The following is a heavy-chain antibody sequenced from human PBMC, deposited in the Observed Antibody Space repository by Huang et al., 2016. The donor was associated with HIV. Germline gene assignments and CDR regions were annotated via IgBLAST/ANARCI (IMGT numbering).Heavy chain of an antibody. D-gene: IGHD4-17*01. Sequence: ELQLVQSGAEVKKPGESLTIACKGSGYSFNNYWVAWVRQMPGKGLEWMAMSYPGDSDSRYSPSFQGQVSISADKSINTVYLHWGSLKASDTATYYCARPRRTEYGDPWDAFDIWGQGTMVTVSS. CDR3: ARPRRTEYGDPWDAFDI. J-gene: IGHJ3*02. CDR1: GYSFNNYW. V-gene: IGHV5-51*01. CDR2: SYPGDSDS.